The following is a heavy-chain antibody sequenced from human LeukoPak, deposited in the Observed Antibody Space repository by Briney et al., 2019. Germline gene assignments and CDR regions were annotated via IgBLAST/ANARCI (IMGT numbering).Heavy chain of an antibody. Sequence: SETQSLTCTVSGDSINSGSYHWGWIRQPPGKGLEWIGSIQHSGNTYYNPSLKSRLTISVDTSKNQFSLKLNSVTAADTAVYYCARDGSHWGQGTLVTVSS. CDR1: GDSINSGSYH. D-gene: IGHD2-2*03. J-gene: IGHJ4*02. CDR3: ARDGSH. V-gene: IGHV4-39*02. CDR2: IQHSGNT.